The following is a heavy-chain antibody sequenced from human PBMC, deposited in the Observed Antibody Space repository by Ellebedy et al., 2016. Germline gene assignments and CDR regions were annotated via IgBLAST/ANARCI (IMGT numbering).Heavy chain of an antibody. Sequence: GESLKISCTASGFTFGDYAMSWVRQAPGKGLEWVSAISGSGGSTYYADSVKGRFTISRDNSKNTLYLQMNSLRAEDTAVYYCAIARGSNPIDPWGQGTLVTVSS. J-gene: IGHJ5*02. V-gene: IGHV3-23*01. CDR2: ISGSGGST. CDR3: AIARGSNPIDP. CDR1: GFTFGDYA. D-gene: IGHD3-10*01.